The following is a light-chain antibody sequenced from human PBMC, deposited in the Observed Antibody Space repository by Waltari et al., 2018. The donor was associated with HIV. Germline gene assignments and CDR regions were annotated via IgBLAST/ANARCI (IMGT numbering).Light chain of an antibody. V-gene: IGKV1-33*01. CDR2: DAS. CDR1: QDISNY. J-gene: IGKJ4*01. CDR3: QQYAHLPLT. Sequence: DIQMTQSPSSLSASVGDRVTITCQASQDISNYLNWYQQKPGKAPKLLIYDASNLQIGVPSRFSGTEFGTNFTFIITSLQPEDIATYFCQQYAHLPLTFGGGTKVEIK.